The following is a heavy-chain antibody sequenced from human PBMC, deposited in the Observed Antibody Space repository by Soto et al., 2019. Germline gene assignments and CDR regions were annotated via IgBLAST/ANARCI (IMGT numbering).Heavy chain of an antibody. CDR2: ISGSGGNT. Sequence: EVQLLESGGGLVQPGGSLRLSCAASGFTFSNHAMSWVRQAPGKGLEWVSSISGSGGNTYYAESVKGRFTISRDNSKNTLYVQINTLRAEDTAVYYCAKDRGYSYGWAKSDAFDVWGQGTMVTVSS. CDR3: AKDRGYSYGWAKSDAFDV. CDR1: GFTFSNHA. V-gene: IGHV3-23*01. D-gene: IGHD5-18*01. J-gene: IGHJ3*01.